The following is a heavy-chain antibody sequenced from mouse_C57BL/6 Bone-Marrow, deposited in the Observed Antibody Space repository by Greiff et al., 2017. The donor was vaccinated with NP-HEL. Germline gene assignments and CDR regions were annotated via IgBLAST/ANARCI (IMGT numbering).Heavy chain of an antibody. D-gene: IGHD2-3*01. Sequence: QVQLKQSGAELVKPGASVKLSCKASGYTFTEYTIHWVKQRSGQGLEWIGWFYPGSGSIKYNEKFKDKATLTADKSSSTVYMEISRLTSEDSAVYFCARHEDRPYDGYYGWYFDVWGTGTTVTVSS. CDR3: ARHEDRPYDGYYGWYFDV. J-gene: IGHJ1*03. CDR1: GYTFTEYT. V-gene: IGHV1-62-2*01. CDR2: FYPGSGSI.